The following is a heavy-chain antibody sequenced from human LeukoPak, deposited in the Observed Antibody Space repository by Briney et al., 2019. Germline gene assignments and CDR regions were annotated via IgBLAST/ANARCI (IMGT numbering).Heavy chain of an antibody. CDR1: GFIFDDYG. D-gene: IGHD5-24*01. CDR2: ITWNGGYT. Sequence: GGSLRLSCAASGFIFDDYGMTWVRQAPGKGLEWVSGITWNGGYTGYADSVKGRFTISRDNAKNSLYLQMNSLRAGDTAVYYCARTIEMATISYFDYWGQGTLVAVSS. J-gene: IGHJ4*02. V-gene: IGHV3-20*04. CDR3: ARTIEMATISYFDY.